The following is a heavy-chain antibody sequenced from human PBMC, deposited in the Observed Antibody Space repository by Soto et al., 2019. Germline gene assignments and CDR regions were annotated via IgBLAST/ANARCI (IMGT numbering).Heavy chain of an antibody. Sequence: SETLSLTCAVYGGSFSGYYWSWIRQPPGKGLEWIGEINHSGSTNYNPSLKSRVTISVDTSKNQFSLKLSSVTAADTAVYYCARAVKFYSGYDKGGTTVTIHWFDPWGQGTLVTVSS. CDR2: INHSGST. CDR1: GGSFSGYY. CDR3: ARAVKFYSGYDKGGTTVTIHWFDP. D-gene: IGHD5-12*01. V-gene: IGHV4-34*01. J-gene: IGHJ5*02.